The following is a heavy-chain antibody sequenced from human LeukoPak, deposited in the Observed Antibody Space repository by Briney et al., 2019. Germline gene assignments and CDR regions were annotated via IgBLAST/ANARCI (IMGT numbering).Heavy chain of an antibody. CDR1: GYTLTSHD. J-gene: IGHJ5*02. D-gene: IGHD3-10*01. CDR2: MNPKSGDT. CDR3: ARDXYGSGSSGFDP. Sequence: AXVKVSCKASGYTLTSHDINWVRQAAGQGLEWMGWMNPKSGDTGYAQKFQDRVAMTRDTSINTVYMELSRLTSEDTAVYYCARDXYGSGSSGFDPWGQGILVTVSS. V-gene: IGHV1-8*01.